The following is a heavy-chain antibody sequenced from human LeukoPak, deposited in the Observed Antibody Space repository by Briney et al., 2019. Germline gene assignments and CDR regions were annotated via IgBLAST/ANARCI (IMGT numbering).Heavy chain of an antibody. CDR1: GFTFSNAW. V-gene: IGHV3-15*01. CDR3: TTALGPNTAMVKFPFDY. D-gene: IGHD5-18*01. J-gene: IGHJ4*02. Sequence: PGGSLRLSCAASGFTFSNAWMSWVRQAPGKGLEWVGRIKSKTDGGTTDYAAPVKGRFTISRDDSKNTLYLQMNSLKTEDTAVYYCTTALGPNTAMVKFPFDYWGQGTLVTVSS. CDR2: IKSKTDGGTT.